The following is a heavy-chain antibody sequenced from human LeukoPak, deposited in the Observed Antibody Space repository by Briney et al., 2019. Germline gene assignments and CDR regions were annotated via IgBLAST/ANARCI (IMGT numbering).Heavy chain of an antibody. D-gene: IGHD6-13*01. CDR1: GYSFTNYW. CDR3: ARKIAATFYFDQ. CDR2: IFPGDSDT. J-gene: IGHJ4*02. V-gene: IGHV5-51*01. Sequence: GESLKISCESSGYSFTNYWIGWVRQMPGKGLEWMGIIFPGDSDTRYSPSFQGQVTISADKSISTAFLQWSSLKASDTAMYYCARKIAATFYFDQWGQGTLVTVSS.